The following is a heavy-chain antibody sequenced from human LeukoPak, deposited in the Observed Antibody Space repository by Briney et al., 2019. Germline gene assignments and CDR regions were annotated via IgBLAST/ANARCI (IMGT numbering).Heavy chain of an antibody. D-gene: IGHD3-10*01. CDR3: ARDGSGDYFDY. CDR1: GFTFSSYG. CDR2: IWYDGSNK. Sequence: GRSLRLSCAASGFTFSSYGMHWVRQAPGKGLEWVAVIWYDGSNKYYADSVKGRFTISRDNSKNTLYLQMNSLRAEDTAVYYCARDGSGDYFDYWGQGTPVTVSS. V-gene: IGHV3-33*01. J-gene: IGHJ4*02.